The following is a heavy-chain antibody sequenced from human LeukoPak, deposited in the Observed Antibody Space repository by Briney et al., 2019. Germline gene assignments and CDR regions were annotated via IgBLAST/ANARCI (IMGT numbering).Heavy chain of an antibody. CDR3: AREGVLGWFDP. CDR1: GFTFSSYR. D-gene: IGHD3-16*01. CDR2: ISSSSSYI. V-gene: IGHV3-21*01. J-gene: IGHJ5*02. Sequence: GGSLRLSCAASGFTFSSYRMNWVRQAQGKGLEWVSSISSSSSYIYYADSVKGRFTISRDNAKNSLYLQMNSLRAEDTAVYYCAREGVLGWFDPWGQGTLVTVSS.